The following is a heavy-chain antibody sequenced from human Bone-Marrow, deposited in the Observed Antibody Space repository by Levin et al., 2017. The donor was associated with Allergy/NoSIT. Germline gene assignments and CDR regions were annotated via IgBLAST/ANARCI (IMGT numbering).Heavy chain of an antibody. J-gene: IGHJ3*02. D-gene: IGHD1-14*01. V-gene: IGHV3-21*01. CDR2: ITISSNYI. CDR3: LRGTGGI. CDR1: GFTFSSYS. Sequence: GGSLRLSCAASGFTFSSYSMSWVRQAPGKGLEWVSSITISSNYIYYADSLKGRFTVSRDNAKNSLYLQMNSLTVEDTAMYYCLRGTGGIWGQGTMVTVSS.